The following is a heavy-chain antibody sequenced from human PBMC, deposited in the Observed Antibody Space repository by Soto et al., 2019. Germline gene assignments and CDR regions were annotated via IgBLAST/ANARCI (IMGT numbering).Heavy chain of an antibody. V-gene: IGHV5-10-1*01. CDR2: IDPSDSQT. J-gene: IGHJ6*02. CDR3: ASVRAVAGDQRGYYYYYDMDV. D-gene: IGHD6-19*01. Sequence: GESLKISCKGSGYSFAGYWITWVRQKPGKGLEWMGRIDPSDSQTYYSPSFRGHVTISVTKSITTVFLQWSSLRASDTAMYYCASVRAVAGDQRGYYYYYDMDVWGQGTTVTVSS. CDR1: GYSFAGYW.